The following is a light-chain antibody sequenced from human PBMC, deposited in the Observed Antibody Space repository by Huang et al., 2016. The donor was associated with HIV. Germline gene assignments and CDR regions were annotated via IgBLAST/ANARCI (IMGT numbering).Light chain of an antibody. Sequence: DIVMTQSPATLSVSPGERATLSCRASQSVKSNLAWYQQKPGQAHRLLLYGASTRATGIPARVSGSGSGTEFTLTLSNLQSEDFAVYYCQQYNYWWTFGQGTKVEIK. J-gene: IGKJ1*01. V-gene: IGKV3-15*01. CDR2: GAS. CDR3: QQYNYWWT. CDR1: QSVKSN.